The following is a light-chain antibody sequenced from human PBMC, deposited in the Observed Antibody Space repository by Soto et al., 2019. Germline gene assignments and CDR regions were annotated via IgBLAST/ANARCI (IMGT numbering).Light chain of an antibody. V-gene: IGLV1-40*01. CDR3: QSYGSSPSANFV. CDR1: SSNIGAGYD. CDR2: GND. Sequence: QSMLTQPPSVSGAPGQRVTISCTGSSSNIGAGYDVHWYQQLPGKAPKLLIYGNDNRPSGVPERFSGSKSGTSASLAITGLRADDEADYYCQSYGSSPSANFVFGNGTKVTVL. J-gene: IGLJ1*01.